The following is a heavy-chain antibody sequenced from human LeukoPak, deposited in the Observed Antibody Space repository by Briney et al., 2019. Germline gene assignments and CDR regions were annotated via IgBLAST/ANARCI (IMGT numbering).Heavy chain of an antibody. Sequence: GGSLRLSCAASGFTFSSYWMSWVRQAPGKGLEWVANIKQDGSEKYYVDSVKGRFTISRDSAKNSLYLQMNSLRAEDTAVYYCARASSGWHADYYDYWGQGTLVTVSS. CDR2: IKQDGSEK. J-gene: IGHJ4*02. CDR3: ARASSGWHADYYDY. D-gene: IGHD6-19*01. V-gene: IGHV3-7*01. CDR1: GFTFSSYW.